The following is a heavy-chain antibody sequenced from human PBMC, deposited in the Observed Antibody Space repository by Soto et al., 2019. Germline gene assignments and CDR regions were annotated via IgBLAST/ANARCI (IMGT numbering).Heavy chain of an antibody. V-gene: IGHV1-69*13. CDR1: GGTFISSA. CDR2: IIPIFGTA. J-gene: IGHJ6*02. D-gene: IGHD2-2*02. Sequence: SVKVSFKASGGTFISSAISWVRQAPVQGLEWMGGIIPIFGTANYAQKFQGRVTITAGESTSTAYMERSSLRSEDTAVYYGAIDIVVVPAAIVRAYYYYGMDVWGQGTTVTVSS. CDR3: AIDIVVVPAAIVRAYYYYGMDV.